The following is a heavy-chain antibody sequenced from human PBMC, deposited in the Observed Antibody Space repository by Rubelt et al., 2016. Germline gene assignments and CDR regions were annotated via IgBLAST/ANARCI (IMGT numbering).Heavy chain of an antibody. Sequence: QVQLVQSGAEVKKPGASVKVSCKASGYTFTSYGISWVRQAPGQGLEWMGWIVAGNGDTKYSQKLKDRASINRDASANTAYMELSSLRSEDTAVYYCARANHGDYEDYWGQGTLVTVSS. J-gene: IGHJ4*02. CDR3: ARANHGDYEDY. CDR2: IVAGNGDT. CDR1: GYTFTSYG. V-gene: IGHV1-18*01. D-gene: IGHD4-17*01.